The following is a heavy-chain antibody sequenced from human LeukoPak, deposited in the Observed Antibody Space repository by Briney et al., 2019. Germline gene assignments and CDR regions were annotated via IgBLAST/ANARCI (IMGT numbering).Heavy chain of an antibody. CDR2: ISAYNGNT. V-gene: IGHV1-18*01. Sequence: ASVKVSCKASGGTFSSYAINWVRQAPGQGLEWMGWISAYNGNTNYAQKLQGRVTMTTDTSTSTAYMELRSLRSDDTAVYYCAREPGELGSSKDYWGQGTLVTVSS. J-gene: IGHJ4*02. CDR1: GGTFSSYA. CDR3: AREPGELGSSKDY. D-gene: IGHD6-6*01.